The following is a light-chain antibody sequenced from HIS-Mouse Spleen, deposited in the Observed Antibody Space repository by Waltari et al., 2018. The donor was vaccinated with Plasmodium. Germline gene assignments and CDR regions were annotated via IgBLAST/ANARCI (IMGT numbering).Light chain of an antibody. CDR3: CSYAGSYTYV. CDR2: DVS. V-gene: IGLV2-11*01. J-gene: IGLJ1*01. Sequence: QSALTQPRSVSGSPGQSVTIPCPGTSSDVGGYNYFFWYQQHPGKAPKLMIYDVSKRPSGVPDRFSGSKSGNTASLTISGLQAEDEADYYCCSYAGSYTYVFGTGTKVTVL. CDR1: SSDVGGYNY.